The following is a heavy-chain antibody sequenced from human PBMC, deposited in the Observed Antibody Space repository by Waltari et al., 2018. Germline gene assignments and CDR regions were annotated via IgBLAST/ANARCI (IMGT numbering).Heavy chain of an antibody. V-gene: IGHV4-34*01. CDR2: LNHSGST. CDR3: ASGANMYYYYMDV. J-gene: IGHJ6*03. D-gene: IGHD1-26*01. Sequence: QVQLQQWGAGLLKPSETLSLTCAVYGGSFSGYYWSWIRQPPGKGLEWIGELNHSGSTNYNPSLKSRVTISVDTSKNQFSLKLSSVTAADTAVYYCASGANMYYYYMDVWGKGTTVTVSS. CDR1: GGSFSGYY.